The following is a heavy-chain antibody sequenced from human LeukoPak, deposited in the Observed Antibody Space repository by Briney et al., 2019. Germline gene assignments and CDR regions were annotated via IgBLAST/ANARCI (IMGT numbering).Heavy chain of an antibody. CDR1: GGTLSSYC. Sequence: SVKVPCLASGGTLSSYCISWVRQAAGQGPEWVARIPPLLGKTKYSHTVQGRVTVTADKFTNTVYMELSSLRSEDTAVYYCAREEGGYCGGDCYPLAFDLWGRGTLVTVSS. CDR3: AREEGGYCGGDCYPLAFDL. CDR2: IPPLLGKT. V-gene: IGHV1-69*04. D-gene: IGHD2-21*02. J-gene: IGHJ4*02.